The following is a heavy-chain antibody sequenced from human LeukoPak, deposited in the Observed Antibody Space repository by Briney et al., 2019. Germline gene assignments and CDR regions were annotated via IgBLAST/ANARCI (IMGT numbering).Heavy chain of an antibody. V-gene: IGHV1-3*01. D-gene: IGHD1-26*01. CDR1: GYTFTSYA. Sequence: GASVKVSCKASGYTFTSYAISWVRQAPGQRLEWMGWINAGDGNTRYSQHFQGRLTVTRDTSASTAYMELSSLRSEDTAVYYCALGAYDYWGQGTLVTVSS. CDR3: ALGAYDY. CDR2: INAGDGNT. J-gene: IGHJ4*02.